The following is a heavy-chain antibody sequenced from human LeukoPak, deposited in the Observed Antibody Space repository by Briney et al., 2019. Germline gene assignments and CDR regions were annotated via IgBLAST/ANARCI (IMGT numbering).Heavy chain of an antibody. CDR1: GFTFSSCA. CDR3: ANSGSYEAYFDY. Sequence: PGGSLRLSCAASGFTFSSCAMSWVRQAPGKGLEWVSAISGSGGSTYYADSVKGRFTISRDNSKNTLYLQMNSLRAEDTAVYYCANSGSYEAYFDYWGQGTLVTVSS. CDR2: ISGSGGST. D-gene: IGHD1-26*01. J-gene: IGHJ4*02. V-gene: IGHV3-23*01.